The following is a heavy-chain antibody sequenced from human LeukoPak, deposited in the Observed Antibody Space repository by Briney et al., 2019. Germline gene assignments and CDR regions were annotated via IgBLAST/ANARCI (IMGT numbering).Heavy chain of an antibody. Sequence: GASVKVSCKASGYTFTSYGVSWVRQAPGPGLEWMGWISAYNGNTNYAQKLQGRVTMTTDTSTSTAYMELRSLRSDDTAVYYCARDGWDPTAPNFDYWGQGTLVTVSS. CDR3: ARDGWDPTAPNFDY. CDR2: ISAYNGNT. V-gene: IGHV1-18*01. CDR1: GYTFTSYG. J-gene: IGHJ4*02. D-gene: IGHD1-26*01.